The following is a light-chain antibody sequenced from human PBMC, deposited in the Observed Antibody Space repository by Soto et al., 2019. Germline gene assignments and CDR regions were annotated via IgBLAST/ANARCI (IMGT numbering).Light chain of an antibody. CDR1: KLGDKY. CDR2: GDS. CDR3: QAWDSSTGVV. J-gene: IGLJ2*01. Sequence: SYELTQPPSVSVSPGQTDSITCSGDKLGDKYACWYQQKPGQSPVLVIYGDSKRPSGIPERFSGSNSGNTATLTISGTQAMDEADYYCQAWDSSTGVVFGGGTKLTVL. V-gene: IGLV3-1*01.